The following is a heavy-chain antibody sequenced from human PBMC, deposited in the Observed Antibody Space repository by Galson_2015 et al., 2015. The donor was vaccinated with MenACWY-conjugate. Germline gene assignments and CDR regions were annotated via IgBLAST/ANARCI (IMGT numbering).Heavy chain of an antibody. V-gene: IGHV4-39*01. CDR1: GDSISRNDFY. CDR2: IHYSGGT. CDR3: GRRRPRDIGGGFDI. D-gene: IGHD2-15*01. J-gene: IGHJ3*02. Sequence: SETLSLTCTVSGDSISRNDFYCGWFRQPPGKGLEWIGNIHYSGGTYHNPSLKSRITTSVDTSKNQFSLNLASVTAADTATYYCGRRRPRDIGGGFDIWGQGTLVTVSS.